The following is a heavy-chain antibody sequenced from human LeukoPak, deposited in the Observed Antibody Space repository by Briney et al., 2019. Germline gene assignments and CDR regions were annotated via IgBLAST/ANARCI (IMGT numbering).Heavy chain of an antibody. Sequence: SETLSLTCTVSGGSISSYYWSWIRQPAGKGLEWIGRIYTSGSTNYNPSLKSRVTISVDTSKNQFSLKLSSVTAADTAVYYCARVGMVRGVIKDQIFNYWGQGTLVTVSS. CDR2: IYTSGST. V-gene: IGHV4-4*07. D-gene: IGHD3-10*01. CDR3: ARVGMVRGVIKDQIFNY. CDR1: GGSISSYY. J-gene: IGHJ4*02.